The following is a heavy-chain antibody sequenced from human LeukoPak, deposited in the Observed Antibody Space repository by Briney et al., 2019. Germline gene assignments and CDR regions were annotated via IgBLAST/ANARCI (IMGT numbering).Heavy chain of an antibody. CDR2: INSDGSST. CDR3: ARAVGATGDAFDI. Sequence: GGSLRLSCAASGFTFSSYWMHWVRQAPGKGLVWVSRINSDGSSTSYADSVKGRFTISRDNAKNTLYLQMNNLRAEDTAVYYCARAVGATGDAFDIWGQGTMVTVSS. J-gene: IGHJ3*02. CDR1: GFTFSSYW. V-gene: IGHV3-74*01. D-gene: IGHD1-26*01.